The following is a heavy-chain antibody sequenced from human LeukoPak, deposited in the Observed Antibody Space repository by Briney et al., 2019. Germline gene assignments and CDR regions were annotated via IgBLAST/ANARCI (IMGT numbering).Heavy chain of an antibody. CDR1: GYTFTDSY. V-gene: IGHV1-69*02. Sequence: SVKVSCKASGYTFTDSYVHWVRQAPGQGLEWMGRIIPILGIANYAQKFQGRVTITADKSTSTAYMELSSLRSEDTAVYYCASPPADYYDSRDYFDYWGQGTLVTVSS. CDR3: ASPPADYYDSRDYFDY. J-gene: IGHJ4*02. CDR2: IIPILGIA. D-gene: IGHD3-22*01.